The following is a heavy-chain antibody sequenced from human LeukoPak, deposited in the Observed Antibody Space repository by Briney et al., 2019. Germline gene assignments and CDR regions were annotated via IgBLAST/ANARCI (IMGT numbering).Heavy chain of an antibody. CDR2: TNRDGSST. J-gene: IGHJ4*02. V-gene: IGHV3-74*01. CDR1: GFTFSSYW. D-gene: IGHD3-16*01. Sequence: GGSLRLSSAASGFTFSSYWMHWVRQAPGKGPVWVARTNRDGSSTAYADSVKGRFTISKDNAKNTLYLLMNSLRAEDTAVYYCARDLVELYIFDYWGQGTLVTVSS. CDR3: ARDLVELYIFDY.